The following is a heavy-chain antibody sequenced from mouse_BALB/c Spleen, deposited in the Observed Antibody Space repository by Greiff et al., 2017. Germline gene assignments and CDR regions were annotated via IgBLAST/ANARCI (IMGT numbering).Heavy chain of an antibody. D-gene: IGHD2-1*01. Sequence: VMLVESGPGLVAPSQSLSITCTVSGFSLTSYGVHWVRQPPGKGLEWLGVIWAGGSTNYNSALMSRLSISKDNSKSQVFLKMNSLQTDDTAMYYCARVGGNYVYYAMDYWGQGTSVTVSS. V-gene: IGHV2-9*02. CDR2: IWAGGST. J-gene: IGHJ4*01. CDR1: GFSLTSYG. CDR3: ARVGGNYVYYAMDY.